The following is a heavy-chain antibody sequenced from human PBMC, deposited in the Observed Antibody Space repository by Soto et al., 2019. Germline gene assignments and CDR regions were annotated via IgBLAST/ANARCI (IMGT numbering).Heavy chain of an antibody. D-gene: IGHD3-3*01. CDR1: GDSVSSNSAA. CDR2: TYYRSKWYN. Sequence: LSQTLSLTCAISGDSVSSNSAAWNWIRQSPSRGLEWLGRTYYRSKWYNDYAVSVNSRITINPDTSKNQFSLQMNSVTPEDTAVYYCARAPGYDHYHYYGMDVWGQGTTVTVSS. CDR3: ARAPGYDHYHYYGMDV. J-gene: IGHJ6*02. V-gene: IGHV6-1*01.